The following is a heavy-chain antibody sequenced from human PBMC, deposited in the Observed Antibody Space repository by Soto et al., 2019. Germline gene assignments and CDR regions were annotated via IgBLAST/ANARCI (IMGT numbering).Heavy chain of an antibody. CDR2: INHSGST. CDR1: GGSFSGYY. D-gene: IGHD3-10*01. J-gene: IGHJ4*02. Sequence: SETLSLTCAVYGGSFSGYYWSWIRQPPGKGLEWIGEINHSGSTNYNPSLKSRVTISVDTSKNQFSLKLSSVTAADTAVYYCASSSPLKDYYGSGSYLDYWGQGTLVTVSS. CDR3: ASSSPLKDYYGSGSYLDY. V-gene: IGHV4-34*01.